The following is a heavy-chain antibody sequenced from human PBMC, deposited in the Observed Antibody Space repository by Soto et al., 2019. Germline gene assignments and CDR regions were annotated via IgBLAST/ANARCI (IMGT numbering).Heavy chain of an antibody. D-gene: IGHD3-22*01. CDR2: IYHSGST. CDR3: ARARYYDDRSGPFDY. Sequence: QLQLQESGSGLVKPSQTLSLTCAVSGGSISSGGYSWSWIRQPPGKGLEWIGYIYHSGSTYYNPSLKSRVTISVDRSKNQFSLKLSSVTAADTAVYYCARARYYDDRSGPFDYWGQGTLVTVSS. J-gene: IGHJ4*02. CDR1: GGSISSGGYS. V-gene: IGHV4-30-2*01.